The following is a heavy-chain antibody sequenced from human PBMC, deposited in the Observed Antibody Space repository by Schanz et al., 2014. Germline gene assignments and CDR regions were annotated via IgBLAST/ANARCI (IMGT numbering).Heavy chain of an antibody. J-gene: IGHJ4*02. CDR1: GYTFISYG. D-gene: IGHD6-13*01. CDR2: IISILGIP. Sequence: QGQLVQSGAEVKKPGASVKVSCKASGYTFISYGITWVRQAPGQGLEWMGRIISILGIPNYAQKFQGRVTMTRDTSTSTVYMELSSLRSEDTAVYYCARDGVDAAAGGDYWGQGTLVTVSS. CDR3: ARDGVDAAAGGDY. V-gene: IGHV1-69*09.